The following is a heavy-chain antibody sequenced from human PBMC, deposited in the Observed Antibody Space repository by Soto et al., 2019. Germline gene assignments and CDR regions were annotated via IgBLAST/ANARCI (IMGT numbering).Heavy chain of an antibody. CDR1: GFSLSTSGMC. D-gene: IGHD6-19*01. Sequence: SGPTLVNPTQTLTLTCTFSGFSLSTSGMCVSWIRQPPGKALEWLALIDWDDDKYYSTSLKTRLTISKDTSKNQVVLTMTNMDPVDTATYYCARSPYSSGSYYSDYWGQGTLVTVSS. V-gene: IGHV2-70*01. CDR3: ARSPYSSGSYYSDY. J-gene: IGHJ4*02. CDR2: IDWDDDK.